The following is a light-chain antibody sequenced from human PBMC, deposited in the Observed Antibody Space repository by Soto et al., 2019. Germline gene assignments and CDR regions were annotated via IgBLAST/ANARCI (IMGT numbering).Light chain of an antibody. CDR3: QQYNSYRT. CDR2: KAS. J-gene: IGKJ1*01. Sequence: TQMTQSPLSLSASVGEKIIITCRASRDVGSDVSWYQQKPGKAPKLLIYKASNLQGGVPSRFSGSGSGTEFTLTISSLQPDDFATYYCQQYNSYRTFGQGTKVDIK. V-gene: IGKV1-5*03. CDR1: RDVGSD.